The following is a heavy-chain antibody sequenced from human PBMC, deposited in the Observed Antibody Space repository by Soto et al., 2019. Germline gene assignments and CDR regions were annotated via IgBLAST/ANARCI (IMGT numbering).Heavy chain of an antibody. CDR3: LDTVTLQ. Sequence: QVQLVESGGGVVQPGRSLTLSCAASGFAFSSYSMHWVRQAPGKGLEWVAVIWYDGRKKDYADSVKGRFTISRDNSKSTVYLQMNSLRAEDTAVYYCLDTVTLQGGPGTLVTVSS. D-gene: IGHD4-4*01. V-gene: IGHV3-30*04. CDR2: IWYDGRKK. J-gene: IGHJ4*02. CDR1: GFAFSSYS.